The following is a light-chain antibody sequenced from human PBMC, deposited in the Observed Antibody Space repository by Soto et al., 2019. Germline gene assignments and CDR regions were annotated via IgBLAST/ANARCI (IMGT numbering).Light chain of an antibody. Sequence: DIQMTQSPSSLSASVGDRVTITCRASQTISSFLNWYQQKPGKAPKLLIYAASNLRSGVPSRFSGCGSGTEFTLTISSLQPEDFATYYCQQSYSTPRTFGQGTKVEIK. CDR3: QQSYSTPRT. V-gene: IGKV1-39*01. J-gene: IGKJ1*01. CDR2: AAS. CDR1: QTISSF.